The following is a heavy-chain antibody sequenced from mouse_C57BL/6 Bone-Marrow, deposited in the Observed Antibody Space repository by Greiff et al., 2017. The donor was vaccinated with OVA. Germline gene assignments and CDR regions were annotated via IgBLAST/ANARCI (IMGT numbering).Heavy chain of an antibody. CDR1: GYNFTSYD. CDR2: IYPRDGST. J-gene: IGHJ4*01. CDR3: ARGNGYYDYAMDY. D-gene: IGHD2-3*01. Sequence: QVQLQQSGPELVKPGASVKLSCKASGYNFTSYDINWVKQRPGQGLEWIGWIYPRDGSTKYNEKFKGKATLTVDTSSSTAYMELHSLTSEDSAVYFCARGNGYYDYAMDYWGQGTSVTVSS. V-gene: IGHV1-85*01.